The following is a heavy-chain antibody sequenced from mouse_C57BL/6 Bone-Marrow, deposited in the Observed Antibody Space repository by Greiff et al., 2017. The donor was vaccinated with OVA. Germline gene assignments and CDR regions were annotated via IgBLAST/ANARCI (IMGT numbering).Heavy chain of an antibody. CDR2: IDPSDSYT. CDR1: GYTFTSYW. J-gene: IGHJ2*01. Sequence: QVQLQQPGAELVMPGASVKLSCKASGYTFTSYWMHWVKQRPGQGLEWIGEIDPSDSYTNYNQKFKGKSTLTVDKSSSTAYMQLSSLTSEDSAVYYCARVGYGSSYEDYWGQGTTLTVSS. V-gene: IGHV1-69*01. CDR3: ARVGYGSSYEDY. D-gene: IGHD1-1*01.